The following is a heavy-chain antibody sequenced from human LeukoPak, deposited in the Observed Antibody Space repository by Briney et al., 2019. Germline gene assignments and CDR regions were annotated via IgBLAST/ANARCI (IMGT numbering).Heavy chain of an antibody. D-gene: IGHD4-23*01. V-gene: IGHV4-34*01. CDR2: INHSGST. J-gene: IGHJ4*02. CDR3: ARGKGLYGGKGIIDY. Sequence: SETLSLTCAVYGGSFSGYYWSWIRQPPGKGLEWIGEINHSGSTNYNPSLKSRVTISVDTSKNQFSLKLSSVTAADTAVYYCARGKGLYGGKGIIDYWGQGTLVTVSS. CDR1: GGSFSGYY.